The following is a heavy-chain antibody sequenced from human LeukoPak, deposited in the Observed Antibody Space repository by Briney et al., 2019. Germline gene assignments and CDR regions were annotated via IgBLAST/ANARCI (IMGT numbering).Heavy chain of an antibody. Sequence: SVKVSCKASGGTFSSYAISWVRQAPGQGLEWMGGIIPIFGTANYAQKFQGRVTMTRNTSISTAYMELSSLRSEDTAVYYCARKSTPSSGWTPFDYWGQGTLVTVSS. J-gene: IGHJ4*02. V-gene: IGHV1-69*05. CDR3: ARKSTPSSGWTPFDY. CDR2: IIPIFGTA. CDR1: GGTFSSYA. D-gene: IGHD6-19*01.